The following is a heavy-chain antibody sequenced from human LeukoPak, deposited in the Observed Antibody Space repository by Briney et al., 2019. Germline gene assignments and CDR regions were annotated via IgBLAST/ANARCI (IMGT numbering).Heavy chain of an antibody. Sequence: ASVTVSCKASGYTFTGYYMHWVRQAPGQGLEWMGWINPSSGGTNYAQKFQGRVTMTRDTSISTAYMELSRLRSDDTAVYYCARTNYYGSDLDAFDIWGQGTMVTVSS. CDR1: GYTFTGYY. V-gene: IGHV1-2*02. D-gene: IGHD3-10*01. J-gene: IGHJ3*02. CDR2: INPSSGGT. CDR3: ARTNYYGSDLDAFDI.